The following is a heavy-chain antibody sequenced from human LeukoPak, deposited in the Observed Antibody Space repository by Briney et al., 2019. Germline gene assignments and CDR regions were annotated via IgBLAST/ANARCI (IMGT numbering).Heavy chain of an antibody. CDR1: GDSFSSNSAA. CDR3: AREGPDYYDFWSGYYGAFDY. J-gene: IGHJ4*02. CDR2: TYYRSKLYN. D-gene: IGHD3-3*01. V-gene: IGHV6-1*01. Sequence: SQTLSLTCAISGDSFSSNSAAWNWVRQSPSRGLEWLGRTYYRSKLYNDYAVSVKSRITINPDTSKNQFSLQLNSVTPEDTAVYYCAREGPDYYDFWSGYYGAFDYWGQGTLVTVSS.